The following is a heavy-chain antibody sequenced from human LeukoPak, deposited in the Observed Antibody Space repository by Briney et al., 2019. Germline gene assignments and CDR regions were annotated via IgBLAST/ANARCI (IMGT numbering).Heavy chain of an antibody. Sequence: SETLSLTCAVYGESYSDYHWSGVRQTPEEGLEGIGSIYYSESTYYNPSLKSRVTLSQDTSKNQFSLKLNSVTATDTAVYYCAGGVRGINYYYMDVWGKGTTVTISS. CDR1: GESYSDYH. CDR2: IYYSEST. CDR3: AGGVRGINYYYMDV. V-gene: IGHV4-34*01. D-gene: IGHD3-10*01. J-gene: IGHJ6*03.